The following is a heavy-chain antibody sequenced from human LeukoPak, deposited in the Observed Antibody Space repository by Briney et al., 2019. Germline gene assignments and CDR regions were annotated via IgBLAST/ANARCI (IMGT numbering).Heavy chain of an antibody. CDR3: ARYSLRSNWLFDY. J-gene: IGHJ4*02. D-gene: IGHD1-1*01. CDR1: GYTFTAYY. CDR2: INSNSGDT. Sequence: ASVTVSCKASGYTFTAYYMHWVRQAPGQGPEWMGWINSNSGDTGYAQKFQGRVTMTRDTSISTVYMDLSSLRSDDTAVYYCARYSLRSNWLFDYWGQGTLVTVSS. V-gene: IGHV1-2*02.